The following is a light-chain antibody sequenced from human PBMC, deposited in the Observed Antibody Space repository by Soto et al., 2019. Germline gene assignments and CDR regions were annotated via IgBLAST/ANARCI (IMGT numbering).Light chain of an antibody. J-gene: IGLJ1*01. CDR3: SSYTSSSPYV. V-gene: IGLV2-14*01. Sequence: VLTQPASVSGSPGQSITISCTGTSSDVGGYNYVSWYQQHPGKAPKLMIYEVSNRPSGVSNRFSGSKSGNTASLTISGLQAEDEADYYCSSYTSSSPYVFGTGTKATVL. CDR1: SSDVGGYNY. CDR2: EVS.